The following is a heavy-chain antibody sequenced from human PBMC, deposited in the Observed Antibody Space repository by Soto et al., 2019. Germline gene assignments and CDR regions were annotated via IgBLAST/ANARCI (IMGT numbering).Heavy chain of an antibody. CDR2: MNPNSGNT. CDR3: AIGSLYCRSTSCHDAFAI. J-gene: IGHJ3*02. CDR1: GYTFTSYD. Sequence: ASVKVSCKASGYTFTSYDINWVRHATGQGLEWMGWMNPNSGNTGYAQKFQGRVTMTRNTSISTAYMELSSPRSEDTAVYYCAIGSLYCRSTSCHDAFAIWGQGTLVTVSS. D-gene: IGHD2-2*01. V-gene: IGHV1-8*01.